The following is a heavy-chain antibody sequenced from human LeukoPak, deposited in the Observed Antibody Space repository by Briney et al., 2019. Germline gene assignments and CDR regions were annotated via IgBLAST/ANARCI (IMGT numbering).Heavy chain of an antibody. V-gene: IGHV1-2*02. Sequence: ASVKVSCKASGYTFTGYYMHWVRQAPGQGLAWMGWINPNSGGTNYAQKFQGRVTMTRDTTVSTAYMELSRLKSDDTALYYCAREWIRETTGTQPYDSWGQGTLVTVSS. CDR1: GYTFTGYY. D-gene: IGHD1-1*01. CDR2: INPNSGGT. CDR3: AREWIRETTGTQPYDS. J-gene: IGHJ4*02.